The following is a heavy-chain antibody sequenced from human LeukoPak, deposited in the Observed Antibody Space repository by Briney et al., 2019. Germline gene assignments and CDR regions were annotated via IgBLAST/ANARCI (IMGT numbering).Heavy chain of an antibody. V-gene: IGHV1-2*02. CDR2: INPNSGGT. CDR1: GYTFAGYY. J-gene: IGHJ5*02. CDR3: ARSSPLDFDDWFDP. Sequence: ASVKVSCKASGYTFAGYYMHWVRQAPGQGLEWMGWINPNSGGTNYAQKFQGRVTMTRDTSISTAYMELSRLRSDDTAVYYCARSSPLDFDDWFDPWGQGTLVTVSS. D-gene: IGHD3-3*01.